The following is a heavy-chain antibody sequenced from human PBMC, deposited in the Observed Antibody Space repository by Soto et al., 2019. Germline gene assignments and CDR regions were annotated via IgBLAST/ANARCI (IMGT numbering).Heavy chain of an antibody. D-gene: IGHD4-17*01. CDR3: ARGVRDHGDYHY. Sequence: GGSLRLSCAASGFTFSSYAMSWVRQAPGKGLEWVSAISGSGGSTYYADSVKGRFTISRDNSKNTLYLQMNSLRAEDTAVYYCARGVRDHGDYHYWGQGTLVTVSS. J-gene: IGHJ4*02. CDR1: GFTFSSYA. CDR2: ISGSGGST. V-gene: IGHV3-23*01.